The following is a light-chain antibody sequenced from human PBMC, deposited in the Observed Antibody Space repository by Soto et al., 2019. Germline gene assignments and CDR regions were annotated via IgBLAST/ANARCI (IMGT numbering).Light chain of an antibody. Sequence: QSALTQPASVSGSPGQSITISCSGTSSDVGGYKYVSWYQQHPGRAPKLMIYEVTNRPSGVSNRFSGSKSGNTASLTISGLQTEDEADYYCSSYTSSGTLVIGGGTKVTVL. CDR1: SSDVGGYKY. J-gene: IGLJ3*02. CDR3: SSYTSSGTLV. CDR2: EVT. V-gene: IGLV2-14*01.